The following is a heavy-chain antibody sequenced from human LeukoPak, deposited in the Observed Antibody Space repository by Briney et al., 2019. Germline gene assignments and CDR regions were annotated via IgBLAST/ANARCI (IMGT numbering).Heavy chain of an antibody. Sequence: GGSLSLACAASGFTFSSYWMHWDRHAPGKGLVWVSRINSDVSSTSYADSVKGRFNIFRDNDKNTLYLQMDSLRAEDTAVYYCSSRYYYDSSGLRDYWGQGTLVTVSS. J-gene: IGHJ4*02. D-gene: IGHD3-22*01. CDR2: INSDVSST. CDR1: GFTFSSYW. V-gene: IGHV3-74*01. CDR3: SSRYYYDSSGLRDY.